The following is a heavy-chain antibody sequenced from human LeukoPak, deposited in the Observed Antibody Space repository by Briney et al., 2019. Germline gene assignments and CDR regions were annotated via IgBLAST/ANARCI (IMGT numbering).Heavy chain of an antibody. D-gene: IGHD4-17*01. V-gene: IGHV7-4-1*02. CDR1: GYTFTSYA. CDR3: YLNEDYGDEYFDY. CDR2: INTNTGNP. Sequence: ASVKVSCTASGYTFTSYAMNWVRQAPGQGLEWMGWINTNTGNPTYAQGFTGRFVFSLDTSVSTAYLQISSLKAEDTAVYYCYLNEDYGDEYFDYWGQGTLVTVSS. J-gene: IGHJ4*02.